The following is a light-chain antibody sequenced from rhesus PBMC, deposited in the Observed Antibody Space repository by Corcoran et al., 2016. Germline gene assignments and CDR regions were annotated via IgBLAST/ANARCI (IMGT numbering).Light chain of an antibody. J-gene: IGKJ2*01. CDR1: QGISSW. Sequence: DIQMTQSPSSLSASVGDTVTITCRASQGISSWLAWYQQKPGKAPKLLFYKASSLQSGVPSRSSGSGSGTDVTLTISSLQSEDFATYYCQQYSSRPYSFGQGTKVEIK. CDR2: KAS. CDR3: QQYSSRPYS. V-gene: IGKV1-22*01.